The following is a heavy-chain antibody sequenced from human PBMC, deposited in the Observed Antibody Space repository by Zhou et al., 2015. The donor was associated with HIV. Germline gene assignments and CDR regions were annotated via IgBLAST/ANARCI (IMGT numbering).Heavy chain of an antibody. CDR3: ATPSPALVDWDIEVYAFHI. V-gene: IGHV1-18*01. CDR2: ISGDRDDT. D-gene: IGHD1/OR15-1a*01. CDR1: GYAFSNFG. J-gene: IGHJ3*02. Sequence: QVQLVQSGPEVKKPGASVKLSCKTSGYAFSNFGLTWVRQAPGAGLEWVAWISGDRDDTLYAQSLQGRVTLTTDTSATTAFMEMRSLRFDDTAIYYCATPSPALVDWDIEVYAFHIWGQGTKVTVSS.